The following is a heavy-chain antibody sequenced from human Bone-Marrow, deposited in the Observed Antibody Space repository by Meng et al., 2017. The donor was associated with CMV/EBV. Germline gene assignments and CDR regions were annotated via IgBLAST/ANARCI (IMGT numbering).Heavy chain of an antibody. CDR1: GFTFSMYS. J-gene: IGHJ3*02. V-gene: IGHV3-21*01. Sequence: GGSLRLSCAASGFTFSMYSMNWVRQAPGKELEWVSYISSSSTYIYYADSVKGRFTISRDNAEKSLYLQMNSLTAEDTAMYYCAKVDRGPAAPRNDAFDIWGQGTMVT. CDR2: ISSSSTYI. D-gene: IGHD2-2*01. CDR3: AKVDRGPAAPRNDAFDI.